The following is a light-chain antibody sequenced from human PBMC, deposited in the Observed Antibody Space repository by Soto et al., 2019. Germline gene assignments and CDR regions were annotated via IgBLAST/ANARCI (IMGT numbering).Light chain of an antibody. CDR2: AAS. Sequence: EIVLTQSPGSLSLSPGEGAALSCRASQSISKRNLAWYKKTTGQAPRILVYAASSRATGIPARLRGSVSETDFTLTLRRLEPEELAIYYGQQYGSPRGTFGQGTKVDIK. J-gene: IGKJ1*01. V-gene: IGKV3-20*01. CDR3: QQYGSPRGT. CDR1: QSISKRN.